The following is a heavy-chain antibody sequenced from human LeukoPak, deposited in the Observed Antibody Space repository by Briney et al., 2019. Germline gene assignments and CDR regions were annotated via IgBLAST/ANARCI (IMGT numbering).Heavy chain of an antibody. J-gene: IGHJ5*02. D-gene: IGHD3-10*01. CDR3: VRGLYYGSGTYYNAMVGSWFDP. CDR2: ISSISSYI. CDR1: GFTFSSHT. V-gene: IGHV3-21*01. Sequence: PGGSLRLSCAASGFTFSSHTMNWVRQAPGKGLEWVSSISSISSYIYYADSVKGRFTMSRDNAKNSLYLQMNSLRAKDTAVYYCVRGLYYGSGTYYNAMVGSWFDPWGQGTLVTVSS.